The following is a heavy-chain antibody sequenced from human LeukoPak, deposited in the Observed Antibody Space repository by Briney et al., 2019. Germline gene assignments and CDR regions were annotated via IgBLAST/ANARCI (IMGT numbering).Heavy chain of an antibody. CDR3: ASGSRGIAAY. Sequence: GGSLRLSCAASGFTFSSYAMHWVRQAPGKGLEYVSAISSNGGSTYYANSGKGRFTISRDNSKNTLYLQMGSLRAEDMAVYYCASGSRGIAAYWGQGTLVTVSS. V-gene: IGHV3-64*01. CDR2: ISSNGGST. J-gene: IGHJ4*02. D-gene: IGHD6-13*01. CDR1: GFTFSSYA.